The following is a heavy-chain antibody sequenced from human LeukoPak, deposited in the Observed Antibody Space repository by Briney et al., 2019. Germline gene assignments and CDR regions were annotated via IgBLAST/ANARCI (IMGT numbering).Heavy chain of an antibody. Sequence: ASVKVSCKASGYTFTSYYMHWVRQAPGQGLEWLGIINPSGGRTSYAQKFQGRDTMTRDTSTSTVYMELSSLRSEDTAVYYCARDEAECSGGSSCGSGDAFDIWGRGTMVTVSS. CDR1: GYTFTSYY. V-gene: IGHV1-46*01. J-gene: IGHJ3*02. D-gene: IGHD2-15*01. CDR3: ARDEAECSGGSSCGSGDAFDI. CDR2: INPSGGRT.